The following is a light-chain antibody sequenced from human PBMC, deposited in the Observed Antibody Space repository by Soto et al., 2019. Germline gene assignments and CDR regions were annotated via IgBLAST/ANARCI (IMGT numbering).Light chain of an antibody. CDR3: QQYNTYPG. CDR1: QTISGW. CDR2: KAS. V-gene: IGKV1-5*03. Sequence: DIQMTQSPSTLSASVGDRVTITCRASQTISGWLAWYQQKPGKAPKLLIYKASNLENGVPSRFSGSGSGTEFTLTISSLQPDDFANYYCQQYNTYPGFGEGTKVEIK. J-gene: IGKJ4*01.